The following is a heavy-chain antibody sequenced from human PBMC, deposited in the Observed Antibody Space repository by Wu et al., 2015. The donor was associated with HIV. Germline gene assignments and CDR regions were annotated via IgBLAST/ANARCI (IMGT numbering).Heavy chain of an antibody. J-gene: IGHJ4*02. CDR3: ARAYYYDSSGYYDALGY. V-gene: IGHV1-69*13. Sequence: QVHLVQSGAEVKKPGSSVKVSCKASGDSFSTYAITWVRQAPGQGLEWMGRIIPIFGTVNYAQMFQGRVTISADESTTTAYMELSSLRSEDTAVYYCARAYYYDSSGYYDALGYWGQGTLVTVSS. CDR1: GDSFSTYA. CDR2: IIPIFGTV. D-gene: IGHD3-22*01.